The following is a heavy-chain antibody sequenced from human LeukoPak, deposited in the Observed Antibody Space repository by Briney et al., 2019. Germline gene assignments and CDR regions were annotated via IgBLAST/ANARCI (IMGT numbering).Heavy chain of an antibody. CDR2: INSDGSST. CDR3: ARDVGCSSTSCYAIFDY. D-gene: IGHD2-2*01. CDR1: GFTFSSYW. J-gene: IGHJ4*02. Sequence: GGSLRLSCAASGFTFSSYWMYWVRRAPGKGLVWVSHINSDGSSTSYADSVKGRFTISRDNAKNSLYLQMNSLRAEDTAVYYCARDVGCSSTSCYAIFDYWGQGTLVTVSS. V-gene: IGHV3-74*01.